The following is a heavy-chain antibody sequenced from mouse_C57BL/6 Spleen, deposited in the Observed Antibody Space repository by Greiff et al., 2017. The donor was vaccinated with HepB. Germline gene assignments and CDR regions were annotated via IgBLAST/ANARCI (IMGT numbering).Heavy chain of an antibody. CDR3: ARWEPAGWFAY. D-gene: IGHD4-1*01. Sequence: QVQLQQSGPELVKPGASVKISCKASGYTFTSYWMHWVKQRPGQGLEWIGNINPSNGGTNYNEKFKSKATLTVDKSSSTAYMQLSSLTSEDSAVYYCARWEPAGWFAYWGQGTLVTVSA. CDR1: GYTFTSYW. V-gene: IGHV1-53*01. J-gene: IGHJ3*01. CDR2: INPSNGGT.